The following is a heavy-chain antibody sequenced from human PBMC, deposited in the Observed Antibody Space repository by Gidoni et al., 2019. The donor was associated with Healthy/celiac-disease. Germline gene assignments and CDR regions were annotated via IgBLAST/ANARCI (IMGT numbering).Heavy chain of an antibody. D-gene: IGHD2-2*01. Sequence: QVQLVQSGAEVKKPGASVKVSCKASGYTFTGYYMHWVRQAPGQGLEWMGWINPNSGGTNYAQKFQGRVTMTRDTSISTAYMELSRLRSDDTAVYYCARAGADIVVVPAAMIYYMDVWGKGTTVTVSS. J-gene: IGHJ6*03. V-gene: IGHV1-2*02. CDR2: INPNSGGT. CDR1: GYTFTGYY. CDR3: ARAGADIVVVPAAMIYYMDV.